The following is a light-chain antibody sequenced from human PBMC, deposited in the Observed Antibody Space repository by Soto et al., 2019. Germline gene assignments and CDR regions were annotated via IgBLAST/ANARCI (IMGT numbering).Light chain of an antibody. CDR1: QSVSSSY. J-gene: IGKJ2*01. V-gene: IGKV3-20*01. CDR2: DAT. Sequence: EIVLTQSPGTLSLSPGERATLSCRASQSVSSSYLAWYQQKPGQAPSLLIYDATSRASGIPDRFSGSASGTDFTLTISRLAPEDFAVYYCQQYDSSSYTFGQGTKLEIK. CDR3: QQYDSSSYT.